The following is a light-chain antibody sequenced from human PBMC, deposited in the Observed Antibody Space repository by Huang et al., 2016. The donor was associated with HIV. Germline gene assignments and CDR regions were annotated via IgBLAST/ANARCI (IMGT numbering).Light chain of an antibody. J-gene: IGKJ1*01. V-gene: IGKV3-20*01. Sequence: EIVLTQSPGTLSLSPGDRATLSCTASQSVSSNYLAWYQQKPGQAPRLLIYGASSRATGIPDRFSGSGSGTDFTLTVSRLEPEDFAVYYCQQYGSSPRTFGLGTKVEIK. CDR1: QSVSSNY. CDR3: QQYGSSPRT. CDR2: GAS.